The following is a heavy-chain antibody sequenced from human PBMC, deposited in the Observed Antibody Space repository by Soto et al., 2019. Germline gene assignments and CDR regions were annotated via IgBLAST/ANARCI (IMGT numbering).Heavy chain of an antibody. Sequence: PGESLKISCKGSGYDFSTYWIAWVRQMPGKGLEYMGIIFPGDSDTRYSPSFQGQVNISVDKSFNTAYLQWRSLKASDTGMYYCARGTTVSTYVDYYFDYWGQGTLVTVSS. V-gene: IGHV5-51*01. CDR3: ARGTTVSTYVDYYFDY. CDR2: IFPGDSDT. D-gene: IGHD4-4*01. CDR1: GYDFSTYW. J-gene: IGHJ4*02.